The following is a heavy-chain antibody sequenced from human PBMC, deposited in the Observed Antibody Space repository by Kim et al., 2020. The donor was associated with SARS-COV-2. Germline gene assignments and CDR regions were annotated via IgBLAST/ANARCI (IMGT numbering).Heavy chain of an antibody. CDR2: ISYRGTT. Sequence: SETLSLTCTVSGGFVTSGGYYWTWIRPHPGRGLEWIGSISYRGTTYYNPSLESRSLLSLDTSKNQFSLRVTSVTGADTAVYYCATVAAGTPYGEIDFWG. V-gene: IGHV4-31*03. D-gene: IGHD6-13*01. CDR3: ATVAAGTPYGEIDF. J-gene: IGHJ4*01. CDR1: GGFVTSGGYY.